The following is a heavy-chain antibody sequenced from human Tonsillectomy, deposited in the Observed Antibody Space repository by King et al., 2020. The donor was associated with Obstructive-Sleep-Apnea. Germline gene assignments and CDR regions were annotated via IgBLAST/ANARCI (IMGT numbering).Heavy chain of an antibody. CDR3: ARSIVVVPAAPPGGMDV. CDR1: GGTFSSYA. Sequence: VQLVESGAEVKKPGSSVKVSCKASGGTFSSYAISWLRQAPGQGLEWMGGIIPIFGTANYAQKFQGRVTITADESTSTAYMELSSLRSEDTAVYYCARSIVVVPAAPPGGMDVWGQGTTVTVSS. CDR2: IIPIFGTA. J-gene: IGHJ6*02. V-gene: IGHV1-69*01. D-gene: IGHD2-2*01.